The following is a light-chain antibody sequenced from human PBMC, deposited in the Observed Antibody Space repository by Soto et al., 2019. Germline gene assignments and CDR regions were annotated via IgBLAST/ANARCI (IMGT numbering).Light chain of an antibody. J-gene: IGKJ4*01. Sequence: VLTQSPGTLSLSPGERATLSCRASQSVSSTYLAWYQQKPGQAPRLLIYGASSRATGIPDRFSGSGSGTDFTLTISRLEPEDFAVYYCQQRSQWPPLTFGGGTTVDIK. CDR1: QSVSSTY. V-gene: IGKV3D-20*02. CDR2: GAS. CDR3: QQRSQWPPLT.